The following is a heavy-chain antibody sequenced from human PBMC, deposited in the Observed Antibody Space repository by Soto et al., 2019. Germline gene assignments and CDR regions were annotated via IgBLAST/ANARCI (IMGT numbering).Heavy chain of an antibody. J-gene: IGHJ4*02. V-gene: IGHV1-18*04. CDR2: ISAYNGNT. Sequence: ASVKVSCKASGYTFTSYGISWVRQAPGQGLEWMGWISAYNGNTNYAQKLQGRVTMTTDTSTSTAYMELRSLRSDDTAVYYCAREDYGDYVGYYYFDYWGQGTLVTVSS. CDR3: AREDYGDYVGYYYFDY. CDR1: GYTFTSYG. D-gene: IGHD4-17*01.